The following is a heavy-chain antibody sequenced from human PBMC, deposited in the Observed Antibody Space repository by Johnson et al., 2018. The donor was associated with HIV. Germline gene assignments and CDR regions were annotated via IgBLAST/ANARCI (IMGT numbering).Heavy chain of an antibody. Sequence: MLLVESGGGVVQPGRSLRLSCAASGFTFSSYGMHWVRQATGKGLEWVSAIGTAGDTYYPGSVKGRFTISRDNSKNTLYLQMNSLRAEDTAVYYCATNRGGAFDIWGQGTMVTVSS. CDR1: GFTFSSYG. J-gene: IGHJ3*02. CDR2: IGTAGDT. CDR3: ATNRGGAFDI. D-gene: IGHD2/OR15-2a*01. V-gene: IGHV3-13*01.